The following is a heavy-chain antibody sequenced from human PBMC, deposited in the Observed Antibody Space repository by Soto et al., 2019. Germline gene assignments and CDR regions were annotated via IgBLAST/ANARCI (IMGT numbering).Heavy chain of an antibody. CDR2: MNPNSGNT. J-gene: IGHJ6*03. D-gene: IGHD3-10*01. V-gene: IGHV1-8*01. CDR3: ARGHPNGLLWFGELNYYYMDV. Sequence: ASVKVSCKASGYTFTSYDINWVRQATGRGLEWMGWMNPNSGNTGYAQKFQGRVTMTRNTSISTAYMELSSLRSEDTAVYYCARGHPNGLLWFGELNYYYMDVWGKGTTVTVSS. CDR1: GYTFTSYD.